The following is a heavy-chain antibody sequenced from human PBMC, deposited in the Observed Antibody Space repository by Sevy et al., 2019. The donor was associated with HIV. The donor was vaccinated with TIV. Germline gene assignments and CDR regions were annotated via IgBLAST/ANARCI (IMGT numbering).Heavy chain of an antibody. D-gene: IGHD6-13*01. CDR1: GFTFSSYW. Sequence: GGSLRLSCAASGFTFSSYWMHWVRQAPGKGLEWVSRINSDVSRTSYADSVKGRFTISRDNAKNTLYLQMNSLRAEDMAVYDCVREGVISSWSAEAFDIWGQGTMVTVSS. CDR3: VREGVISSWSAEAFDI. CDR2: INSDVSRT. J-gene: IGHJ3*02. V-gene: IGHV3-74*01.